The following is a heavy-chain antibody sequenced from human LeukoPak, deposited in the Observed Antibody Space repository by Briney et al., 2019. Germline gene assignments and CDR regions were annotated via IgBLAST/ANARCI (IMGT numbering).Heavy chain of an antibody. V-gene: IGHV3-23*01. Sequence: PSGGSLRLSCAASGFTFSRYAMSWVRQAPGKGLEWVSTIRSGGGYTYYADSVKGRFTISRDNSKNTLYLQMNSLRAEDTAVYNCAKSLYYYYYMDVWGKGTTVTVSS. CDR2: IRSGGGYT. CDR3: AKSLYYYYYMDV. J-gene: IGHJ6*03. CDR1: GFTFSRYA.